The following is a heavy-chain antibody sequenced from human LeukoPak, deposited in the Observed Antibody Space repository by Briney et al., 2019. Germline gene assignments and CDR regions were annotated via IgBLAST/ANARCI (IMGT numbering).Heavy chain of an antibody. J-gene: IGHJ4*02. D-gene: IGHD6-19*01. CDR3: ARYYSSGWSYYFDY. Sequence: PSETLSLTCTVSGGSISNYYWSWIRQPPGKGLEWIGYIYYSGSTNYNPSLKSRVTISIDTSKNQFSLKLRSVTAADTAVYYCARYYSSGWSYYFDYWGQGTLVTVSS. CDR2: IYYSGST. V-gene: IGHV4-59*08. CDR1: GGSISNYY.